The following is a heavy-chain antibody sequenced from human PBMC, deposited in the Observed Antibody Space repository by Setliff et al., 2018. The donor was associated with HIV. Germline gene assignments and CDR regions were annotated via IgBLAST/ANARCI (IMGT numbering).Heavy chain of an antibody. CDR1: GGSISSSGYY. Sequence: SETLSLTCSVSGGSISSSGYYWSWIRQHPGKGLEWIGYIYYSGSTYYNPSLKSRVTISVDTSKNQFSLKLSSVTAADTAVYYCARDRGQYYDSSGYSSNWFDPWGQGTLVTVSS. CDR2: IYYSGST. D-gene: IGHD3-22*01. V-gene: IGHV4-31*03. J-gene: IGHJ5*02. CDR3: ARDRGQYYDSSGYSSNWFDP.